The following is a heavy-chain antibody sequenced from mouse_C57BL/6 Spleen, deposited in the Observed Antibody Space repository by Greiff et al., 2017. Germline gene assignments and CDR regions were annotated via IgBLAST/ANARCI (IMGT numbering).Heavy chain of an antibody. J-gene: IGHJ3*01. D-gene: IGHD2-1*01. Sequence: VQLKQPGAELVRPGSSVKLSCKASGYTFTSYWMHWVKQRPIQGLEWIGNIDPSDSETHYNQKFKDKATLTVDKSSSTAYMQLSSLTSEDSAVYYCARYGIYYGFAYWGQGTLVTVSA. V-gene: IGHV1-52*01. CDR2: IDPSDSET. CDR1: GYTFTSYW. CDR3: ARYGIYYGFAY.